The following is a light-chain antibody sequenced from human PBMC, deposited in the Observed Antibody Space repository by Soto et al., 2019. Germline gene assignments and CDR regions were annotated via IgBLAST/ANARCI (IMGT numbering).Light chain of an antibody. CDR1: SSDVGGYNY. V-gene: IGLV2-14*03. J-gene: IGLJ1*01. CDR2: DVS. Sequence: QSALTQPASVSGSPGQSITISCTGTSSDVGGYNYVSWFQQHPGKAPKLMIYDVSNRPSGVSNRFSGSKSGYTASLTISGLQVEDEADDYCSSYTTTSTYVFGTGTKLTVL. CDR3: SSYTTTSTYV.